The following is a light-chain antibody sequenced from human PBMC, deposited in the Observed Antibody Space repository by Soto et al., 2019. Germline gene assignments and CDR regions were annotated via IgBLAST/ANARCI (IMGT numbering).Light chain of an antibody. Sequence: QSALTQPASVSGSPGQSITISCTGTSSDIASYKFVSWFQHHPGKAPKLLIYDVNNRPSGIPNRFSGSKSGNTASLTISGLQPEDEATYFCSSATSTETLVVFGGGTKLTVL. CDR1: SSDIASYKF. V-gene: IGLV2-14*03. CDR2: DVN. CDR3: SSATSTETLVV. J-gene: IGLJ2*01.